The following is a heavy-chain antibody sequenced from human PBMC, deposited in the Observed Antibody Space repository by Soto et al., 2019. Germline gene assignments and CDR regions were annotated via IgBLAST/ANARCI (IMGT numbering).Heavy chain of an antibody. CDR3: ARHDCSSTRCYNFRMDV. D-gene: IGHD2-2*02. V-gene: IGHV5-10-1*01. CDR2: IDPSDSYI. Sequence: RGESLKISCKGSGYSFTNYWISWVRQMPGKVLEWMGRIDPSDSYIKYSPSFQGHVTISADNSISTAYLQWSSLKASDTAMYYCARHDCSSTRCYNFRMDVWGQGTTVTVSS. J-gene: IGHJ6*02. CDR1: GYSFTNYW.